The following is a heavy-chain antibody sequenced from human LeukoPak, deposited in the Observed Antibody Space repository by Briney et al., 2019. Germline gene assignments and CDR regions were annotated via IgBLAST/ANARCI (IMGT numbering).Heavy chain of an antibody. V-gene: IGHV4-39*07. CDR2: IYYSGST. D-gene: IGHD3-22*01. CDR3: SSSGYQTDY. J-gene: IGHJ4*02. Sequence: SETLSLTCTASGGSIGSSSYYWGWIRQPPGKGLNWIGSIYYSGSTYYNPSLKSRVTISVDTSKNQFSLKLSSVTAADTAVYYCSSSGYQTDYWGQGTLVTVSS. CDR1: GGSIGSSSYY.